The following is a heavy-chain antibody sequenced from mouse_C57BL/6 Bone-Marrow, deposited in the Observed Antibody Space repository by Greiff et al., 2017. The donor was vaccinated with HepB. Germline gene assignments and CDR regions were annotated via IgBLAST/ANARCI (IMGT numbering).Heavy chain of an antibody. CDR3: ARLYGSSSYWYFDV. D-gene: IGHD1-1*01. CDR1: GFTFSDYG. Sequence: EVKLMESGGGLVQPGGSLKLSCAASGFTFSDYGMAWVRQAPRKGPEWVAFISNLAYSIYYADTVTGRFTISRENAKTTLYLEMSSLRSEDTAMYYCARLYGSSSYWYFDVWGTGTTVTVSS. V-gene: IGHV5-15*01. J-gene: IGHJ1*03. CDR2: ISNLAYSI.